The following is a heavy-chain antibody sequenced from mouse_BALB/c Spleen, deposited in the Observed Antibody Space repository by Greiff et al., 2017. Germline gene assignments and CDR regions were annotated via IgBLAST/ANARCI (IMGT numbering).Heavy chain of an antibody. CDR1: GFTFSSYA. CDR3: ARGYDGPMDY. D-gene: IGHD2-3*01. J-gene: IGHJ4*01. CDR2: ISSGGST. V-gene: IGHV5-6-5*01. Sequence: EVKLMESGGGLVKPGGSLKLSCAASGFTFSSYAMSWVRQTPEKRLEWVASISSGGSTYYPDSVKGRFTISRDNARNILYLQMSSLRSEDTAMYYCARGYDGPMDYWGQGTSVTVSS.